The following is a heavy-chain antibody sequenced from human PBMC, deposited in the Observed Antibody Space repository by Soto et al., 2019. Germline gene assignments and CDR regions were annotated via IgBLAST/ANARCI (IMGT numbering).Heavy chain of an antibody. CDR2: IVVGSGNT. D-gene: IGHD3-3*01. CDR1: GFTFTSSA. V-gene: IGHV1-58*02. J-gene: IGHJ6*03. CDR3: AASYYDFWSGYAPSYYYMDV. Sequence: GASVKVSCKASGFTFTSSAMQWVRQARGQRLEWIGWIVVGSGNTNYAQKFQERVTITRDMSTSTAYMELGSLRSEDTAVYYCAASYYDFWSGYAPSYYYMDVWGKGTTVTVSS.